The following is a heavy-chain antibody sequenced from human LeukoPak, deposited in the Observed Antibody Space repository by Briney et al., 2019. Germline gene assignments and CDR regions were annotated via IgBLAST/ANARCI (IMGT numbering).Heavy chain of an antibody. V-gene: IGHV3-23*01. CDR3: AKASTLTGYPTNFDY. D-gene: IGHD3-9*01. J-gene: IGHJ4*02. CDR2: ISGSGGST. CDR1: GFSFSSYA. Sequence: GGSLRLSCAASGFSFSSYAMSWVRQAPGKGLEWVSAISGSGGSTYYADSVKGRFTISRDNSKNTLYLQMNSLRAEDTAVYYCAKASTLTGYPTNFDYWGQGTPVTVSS.